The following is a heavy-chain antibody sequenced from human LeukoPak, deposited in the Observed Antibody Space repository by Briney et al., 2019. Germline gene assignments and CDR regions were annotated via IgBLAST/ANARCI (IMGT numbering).Heavy chain of an antibody. J-gene: IGHJ4*02. V-gene: IGHV3-7*01. Sequence: SGGSLSLSCAASGFTFSRYWMTWVRQSPGKGLEWVANINQDGSENYYGDSVTGRFSISRDNAENSLCLQMNSLRADDTGVYYCARAREAPANVFPDHWGQGVVVTVSS. CDR3: ARAREAPANVFPDH. CDR1: GFTFSRYW. CDR2: INQDGSEN. D-gene: IGHD2-15*01.